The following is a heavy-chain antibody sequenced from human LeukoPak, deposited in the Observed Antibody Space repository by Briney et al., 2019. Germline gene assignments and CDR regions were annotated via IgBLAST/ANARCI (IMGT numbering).Heavy chain of an antibody. CDR1: GFTFSSYG. V-gene: IGHV3-7*01. J-gene: IGHJ4*02. Sequence: GGSLRLSCAASGFTFSSYGMHWVRQAPGKGLEWVANIKQDGSEKYYVDSVKGRFTISRDNAKNSLYLQMNSLRAEDTAVYYCARDSSSGRDYWGQGTLVTVSS. CDR3: ARDSSSGRDY. CDR2: IKQDGSEK. D-gene: IGHD6-13*01.